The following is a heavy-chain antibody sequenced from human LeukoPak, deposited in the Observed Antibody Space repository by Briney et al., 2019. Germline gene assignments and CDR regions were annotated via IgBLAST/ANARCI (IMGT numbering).Heavy chain of an antibody. Sequence: KSSETLSLTCTVSGGSISSYYWSWIRQPPGKGLEWIGYIYYSGSTNYNPSLKSRVTISVDTSKNQFSLKLSSVTAADTAVYYCARDSESYYGSGSYSPTGGMDVWGQGTTVTVSS. CDR3: ARDSESYYGSGSYSPTGGMDV. CDR1: GGSISSYY. J-gene: IGHJ6*02. V-gene: IGHV4-59*01. D-gene: IGHD3-10*01. CDR2: IYYSGST.